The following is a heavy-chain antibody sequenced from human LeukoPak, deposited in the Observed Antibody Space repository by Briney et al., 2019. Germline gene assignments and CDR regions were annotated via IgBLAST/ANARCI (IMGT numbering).Heavy chain of an antibody. J-gene: IGHJ3*02. D-gene: IGHD3-10*01. V-gene: IGHV4-31*03. CDR2: IYYSGST. Sequence: SETLSLTCTVSGGSISSGGYYWSWIRQHPGKGLEWIGYIYYSGSTYYNPSLKSRVTISVDTSKNQFSLKLSSVTAADTAVYYCASAVTMVRGVTGAFDIWGQGTMVTVSS. CDR3: ASAVTMVRGVTGAFDI. CDR1: GGSISSGGYY.